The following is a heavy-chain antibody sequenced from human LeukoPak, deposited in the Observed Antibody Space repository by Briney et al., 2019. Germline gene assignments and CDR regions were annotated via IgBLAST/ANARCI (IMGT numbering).Heavy chain of an antibody. J-gene: IGHJ5*02. CDR1: GYSISSGYY. CDR3: ARQVATISNWYDP. V-gene: IGHV4-38-2*01. D-gene: IGHD5-12*01. Sequence: SETLSLTCAVSGYSISSGYYWGWIRQPPGKGLEWIGSIYHSGSTYYNPSLKSRVTTSVDTSKNQFSLKLSSVTAADTAVYYCARQVATISNWYDPWGQGTLVTVSS. CDR2: IYHSGST.